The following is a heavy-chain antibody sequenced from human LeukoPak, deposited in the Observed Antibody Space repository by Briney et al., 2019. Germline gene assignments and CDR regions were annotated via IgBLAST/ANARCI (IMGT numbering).Heavy chain of an antibody. CDR3: AREPSTVTTHYFDY. J-gene: IGHJ4*02. D-gene: IGHD4-17*01. V-gene: IGHV4-30-4*01. Sequence: SQTLSLTCTVSGGSISSGDYYWSWIRQPPGKGLEWIGYIYYSGSTYYNPSLKSRVTISVDTSKNQFSLELSSVTAADTAVYYCAREPSTVTTHYFDYWGQGTLVTVSS. CDR2: IYYSGST. CDR1: GGSISSGDYY.